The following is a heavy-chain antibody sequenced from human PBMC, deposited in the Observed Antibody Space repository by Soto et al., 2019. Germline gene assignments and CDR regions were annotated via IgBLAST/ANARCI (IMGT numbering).Heavy chain of an antibody. Sequence: ASVKVSCKASGYTFTNYGISWVRQAPGQGLEWMGWINTYNGNTNHAQKLQGRVTMTTDTSTSTAYMELRSLRSDDTAVYYCARGVGPGTYYNHYNWFDPWGQGTLVTVSS. D-gene: IGHD3-10*01. CDR2: INTYNGNT. CDR3: ARGVGPGTYYNHYNWFDP. CDR1: GYTFTNYG. J-gene: IGHJ5*02. V-gene: IGHV1-18*01.